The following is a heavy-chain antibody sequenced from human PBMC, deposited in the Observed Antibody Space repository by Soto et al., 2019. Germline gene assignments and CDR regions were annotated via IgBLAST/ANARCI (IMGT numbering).Heavy chain of an antibody. Sequence: GGSLRLSCAASGFTFSSYGMHWVRQAPGKGLEWVAVIWYDGSNKYYADSVKGRFTISRDNSKNTLYLQMNSLRAEDTAVYYCARALTTXSIAARPLSYYYYGMDVWGQGTTVTVSS. J-gene: IGHJ6*02. V-gene: IGHV3-33*01. D-gene: IGHD6-6*01. CDR3: ARALTTXSIAARPLSYYYYGMDV. CDR2: IWYDGSNK. CDR1: GFTFSSYG.